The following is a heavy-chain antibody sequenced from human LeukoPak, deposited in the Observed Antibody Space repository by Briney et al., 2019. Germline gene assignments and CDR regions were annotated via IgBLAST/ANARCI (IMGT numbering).Heavy chain of an antibody. CDR2: INPHSRAT. CDR3: VTTSVTHTRDP. V-gene: IGHV1-2*02. J-gene: IGHJ5*02. D-gene: IGHD5/OR15-5a*01. CDR1: GNDFSDFY. Sequence: GASVKVSCKASGNDFSDFYFNWVRQAPGGELEWVGWINPHSRATHYAQRFRGRVTMEASITTAYMELNSLTSDDTAVYYCVTTSVTHTRDPWGQGTLVTVSS.